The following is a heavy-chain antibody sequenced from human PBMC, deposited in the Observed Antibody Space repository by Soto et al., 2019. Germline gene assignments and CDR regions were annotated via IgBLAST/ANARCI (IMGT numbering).Heavy chain of an antibody. V-gene: IGHV1-18*01. Sequence: QVQLVQSGAEVKKPGPSVRVSCKASGYTFTSFGISWVRQAPGQGLKWRGWTSAYNGNTNYAQKLQGRVTMTTDTSTSTAYMELRSLRSDDTAVYYCARDLNYDFWSGYYSRFFPDAFDIWGQGTMVTVSS. J-gene: IGHJ3*02. CDR1: GYTFTSFG. D-gene: IGHD3-3*01. CDR2: TSAYNGNT. CDR3: ARDLNYDFWSGYYSRFFPDAFDI.